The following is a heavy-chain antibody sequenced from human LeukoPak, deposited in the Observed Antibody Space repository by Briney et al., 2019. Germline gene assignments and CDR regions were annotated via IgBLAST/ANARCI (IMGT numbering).Heavy chain of an antibody. CDR1: GLFVSSNY. J-gene: IGHJ4*02. CDR2: FYRDGSS. Sequence: GGSLRLACVASGLFVSSNYMSWVRQAKGKGLEWFSLFYRDGSSYYAESVKGRFTISRDNSKNTLYIQMNSLRAEDTAVYYCARSFYDILIGYYQYFDYWGQGTLVTVSS. V-gene: IGHV3-66*01. CDR3: ARSFYDILIGYYQYFDY. D-gene: IGHD3-9*01.